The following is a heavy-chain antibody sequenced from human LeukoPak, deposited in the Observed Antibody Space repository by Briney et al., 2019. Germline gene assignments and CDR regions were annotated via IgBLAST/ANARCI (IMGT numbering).Heavy chain of an antibody. CDR2: ISGSGGST. CDR3: AKEGALTFWSGYYTDY. CDR1: GFTFSSYA. V-gene: IGHV3-23*01. Sequence: GGSLRLSCTASGFTFSSYAMSWVRQAPGKGLEWVSAISGSGGSTYYADSVKGRFTISRDNSKNTLYLQMNSLRAEDTAVYYCAKEGALTFWSGYYTDYWGQGTLVTVSS. J-gene: IGHJ4*02. D-gene: IGHD3-3*01.